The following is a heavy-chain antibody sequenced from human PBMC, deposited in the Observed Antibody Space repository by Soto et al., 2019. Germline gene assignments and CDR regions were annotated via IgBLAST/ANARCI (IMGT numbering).Heavy chain of an antibody. CDR1: GGTFSSYA. Sequence: SVKVSCKASGGTFSSYAISWVRQAPGQGLEWMGGIIPIFGTANYAQKFQGRVTITADESTSTAYMELSSLRSEDTAVYYCARDLHCSGGSCGAFDIWGQGTMVTVSS. D-gene: IGHD2-15*01. CDR2: IIPIFGTA. V-gene: IGHV1-69*13. J-gene: IGHJ3*02. CDR3: ARDLHCSGGSCGAFDI.